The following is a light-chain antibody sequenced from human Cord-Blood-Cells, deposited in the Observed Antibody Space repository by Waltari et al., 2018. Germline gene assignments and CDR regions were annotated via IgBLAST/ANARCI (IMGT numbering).Light chain of an antibody. V-gene: IGLV3-1*01. CDR2: QAR. Sequence: SYELTQPPSVSVSPGPTASITCPGDQLGDKYACWYQQKPGQSPVLVIYQARKRPSGIPERFSGSSSGNTATLTISGTQAMDGADYYCQAWDSSTWVVGGGTKLTVL. CDR3: QAWDSSTWV. CDR1: QLGDKY. J-gene: IGLJ3*02.